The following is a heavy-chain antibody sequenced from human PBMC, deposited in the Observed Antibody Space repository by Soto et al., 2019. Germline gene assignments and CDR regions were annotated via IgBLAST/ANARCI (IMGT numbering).Heavy chain of an antibody. Sequence: GESLKISCKGSGYSFTSYWIGWVRQMPGKGLEWMGIIYPGDSDTRYSPSFQGQVTISADKSISTAYLQWSSLKASDTATYYCASWLRNSGYDFLATAFDIWGQGTMVTVSS. CDR2: IYPGDSDT. J-gene: IGHJ3*02. CDR1: GYSFTSYW. D-gene: IGHD5-12*01. V-gene: IGHV5-51*01. CDR3: ASWLRNSGYDFLATAFDI.